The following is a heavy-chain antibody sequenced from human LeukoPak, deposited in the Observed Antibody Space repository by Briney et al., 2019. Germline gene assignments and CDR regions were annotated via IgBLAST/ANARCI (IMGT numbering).Heavy chain of an antibody. D-gene: IGHD3-10*01. CDR3: AKGSMVGVLCCFDY. J-gene: IGHJ4*02. CDR2: ISGSGGST. CDR1: GFTFSSYA. V-gene: IGHV3-23*01. Sequence: GGSLRLSCTASGFTFSSYAMSWVRQAPGKGLEWVSAISGSGGSTYYADSVKGRFTISRDNSKNTLYLQMNSLRAEDTAVYYCAKGSMVGVLCCFDYWGQGTLVTVSS.